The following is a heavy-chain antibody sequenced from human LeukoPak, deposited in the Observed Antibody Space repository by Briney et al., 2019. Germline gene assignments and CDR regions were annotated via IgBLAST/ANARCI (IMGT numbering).Heavy chain of an antibody. V-gene: IGHV3-30*03. Sequence: GGSLRLSCAASGFTFSSYGMHWVRQAPGKGLEWVAVISYDGSNKYYADSVKGRFTISRDNSKNTLYLQMNSLRAEDTAVYYCARVMRQQLVLIDYWGQGTLVTVSS. CDR2: ISYDGSNK. CDR3: ARVMRQQLVLIDY. J-gene: IGHJ4*02. D-gene: IGHD6-13*01. CDR1: GFTFSSYG.